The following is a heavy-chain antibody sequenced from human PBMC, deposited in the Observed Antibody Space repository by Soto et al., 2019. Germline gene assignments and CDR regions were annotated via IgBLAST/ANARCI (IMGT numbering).Heavy chain of an antibody. Sequence: TSETLSLTCAVYGGSFSGYYWSWIRQPPGKGLEWIGEINHSGSTNYNPSLKSRVTISVDTSKNQFSLKLSSVTAADTAVYYCARRGIGHYDFWSGPYYGMDVWGQGTTVTVSS. V-gene: IGHV4-34*01. CDR2: INHSGST. CDR3: ARRGIGHYDFWSGPYYGMDV. D-gene: IGHD3-3*01. CDR1: GGSFSGYY. J-gene: IGHJ6*02.